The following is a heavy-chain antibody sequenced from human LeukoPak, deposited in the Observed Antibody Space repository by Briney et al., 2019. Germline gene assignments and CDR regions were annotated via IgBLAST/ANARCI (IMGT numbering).Heavy chain of an antibody. CDR2: MSNSGST. J-gene: IGHJ3*02. D-gene: IGHD3-9*01. V-gene: IGHV4-59*12. Sequence: SETRSPTCTVSGGSISSYYWSWIRQPPGKGLEWIAYMSNSGSTYYNPSLKSRVTISVDTSKNQFSLKLSSVTAADTAVYFCAREARVDRAFDIWGQGTMVTVSA. CDR3: AREARVDRAFDI. CDR1: GGSISSYY.